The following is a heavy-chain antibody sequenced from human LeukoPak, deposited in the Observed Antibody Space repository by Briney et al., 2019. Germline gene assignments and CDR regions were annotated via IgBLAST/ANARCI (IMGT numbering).Heavy chain of an antibody. J-gene: IGHJ4*02. CDR1: GFTFSSYG. V-gene: IGHV3-30*02. D-gene: IGHD1-14*01. Sequence: GGSLRLSCAASGFTFSSYGMHWVRQAPGKGLEWVAFIRYDGSNKYYADSVKGRFTISRDNSKNTLYLQMNSLRAEDTAVYYCAIKANRAHFFGYWGQGTLVTVSS. CDR2: IRYDGSNK. CDR3: AIKANRAHFFGY.